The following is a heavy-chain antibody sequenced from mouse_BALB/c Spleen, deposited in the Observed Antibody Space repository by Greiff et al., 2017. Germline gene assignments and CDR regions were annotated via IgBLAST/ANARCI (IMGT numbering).Heavy chain of an antibody. V-gene: IGHV2-9*02. CDR1: GFSLTSYG. CDR3: ARDRYYRYDYAMDY. D-gene: IGHD2-14*01. J-gene: IGHJ4*01. Sequence: VKLQESGPGLVAPSQSLSITCTVSGFSLTSYGVHWVRQPPGKGLEWLGVIWAGGSTNYNSALMSRLSISKDNSKSQVFLKMNSLQTDDTAMYYCARDRYYRYDYAMDYWGQGTSVTVSS. CDR2: IWAGGST.